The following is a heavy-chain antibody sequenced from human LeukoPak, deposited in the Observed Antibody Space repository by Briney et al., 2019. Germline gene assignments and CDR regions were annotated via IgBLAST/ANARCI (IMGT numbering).Heavy chain of an antibody. D-gene: IGHD3-3*01. J-gene: IGHJ5*02. V-gene: IGHV3-48*01. Sequence: PGGSLRLSCAASGFTFSSYGMHWVRQAPGKGLEWVSYISSSSSTIYYADSVKGRFTISRDNAKNSLYLQMNSLRAEDTAVYYCARDPPIPFYYDFWSGPVDRTYNWFDPWGQGTLVTVSS. CDR3: ARDPPIPFYYDFWSGPVDRTYNWFDP. CDR1: GFTFSSYG. CDR2: ISSSSSTI.